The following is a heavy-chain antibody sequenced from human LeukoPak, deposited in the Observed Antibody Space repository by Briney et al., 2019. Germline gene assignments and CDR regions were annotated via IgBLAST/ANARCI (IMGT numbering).Heavy chain of an antibody. Sequence: SETLSLTCTVSGGSISSYYWSWIRQPPGKGLEWIGYIYYSGSTNYNPSLKSRVTISVDTSKNQFSLKLSSVTAADTAVYYCARSGRYNWNDAWAAFDIWGLGTMVTVSS. J-gene: IGHJ3*02. V-gene: IGHV4-59*01. CDR3: ARSGRYNWNDAWAAFDI. CDR2: IYYSGST. CDR1: GGSISSYY. D-gene: IGHD1-1*01.